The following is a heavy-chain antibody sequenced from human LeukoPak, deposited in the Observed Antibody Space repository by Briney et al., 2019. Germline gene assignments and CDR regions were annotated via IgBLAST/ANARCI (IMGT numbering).Heavy chain of an antibody. D-gene: IGHD2-2*01. CDR1: GYTFTNYA. Sequence: GASVKVSCKASGYTFTNYAISWVRQAPGQGLEWMGWISAYNTKTNYAQNLQGRVTMATDTSTSTAYMELRSLRSDDTAVYYCARVVVGESVVPIAGYFDYWGQGTLVIVSS. CDR3: ARVVVGESVVPIAGYFDY. J-gene: IGHJ4*02. CDR2: ISAYNTKT. V-gene: IGHV1-18*01.